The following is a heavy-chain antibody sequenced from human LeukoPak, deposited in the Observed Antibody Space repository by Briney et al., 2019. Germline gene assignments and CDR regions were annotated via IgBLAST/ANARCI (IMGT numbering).Heavy chain of an antibody. V-gene: IGHV4-59*01. CDR1: GGSISTYY. D-gene: IGHD3-10*01. CDR2: IYYSGST. Sequence: PSQTLSLTCTVSGGSISTYYWSWIRQPPGKGLEWIGYIYYSGSTNKNPSLKSRVTISVDTSKNQFSLKLSSVTAADTAVYYCAGRPMVRGVIITNTLGYWGQGTLVTVSS. J-gene: IGHJ4*02. CDR3: AGRPMVRGVIITNTLGY.